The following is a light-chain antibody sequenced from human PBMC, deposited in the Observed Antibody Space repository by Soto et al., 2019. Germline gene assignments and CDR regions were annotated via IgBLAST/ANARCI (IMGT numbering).Light chain of an antibody. CDR3: SSYTTSNTPLYV. V-gene: IGLV2-14*01. CDR2: EVS. CDR1: SSYTSGYNY. J-gene: IGLJ1*01. Sequence: QSVLTQPASVSGSPGQSITISCTGTSSYTSGYNYVSWYQQHPGKAPKLMIYEVSNRPSGVSNRFSGSQSGNTASLTISGLQAEDEANYYCSSYTTSNTPLYVFGTGTRSPS.